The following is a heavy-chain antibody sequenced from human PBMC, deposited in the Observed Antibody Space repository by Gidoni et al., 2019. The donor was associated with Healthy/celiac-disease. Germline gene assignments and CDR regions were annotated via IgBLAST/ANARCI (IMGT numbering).Heavy chain of an antibody. CDR3: AKGGSYYRKTDAFDI. CDR2: ISWNSGSI. V-gene: IGHV3-9*01. J-gene: IGHJ3*02. D-gene: IGHD1-26*01. Sequence: EVQLVESGGGLVQPGRSLRLSCAASGFTFDDYAMHWVRQAPGKGLELVSGISWNSGSIGYADSVKGRFTISRDNAKNSLYLQMNSLRAEDTALYYCAKGGSYYRKTDAFDIWGQGTMVTVSS. CDR1: GFTFDDYA.